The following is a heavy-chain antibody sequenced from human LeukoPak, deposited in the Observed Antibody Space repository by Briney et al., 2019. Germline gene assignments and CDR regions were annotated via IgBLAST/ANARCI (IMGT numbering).Heavy chain of an antibody. J-gene: IGHJ4*02. CDR1: GFIVSSNY. D-gene: IGHD2-2*01. V-gene: IGHV3-53*01. CDR3: ARGYRSSTSCPWNFDY. CDR2: IYRGGST. Sequence: GGSLRLSCAASGFIVSSNYMTWVRQAPGKGLEWVSVIYRGGSTYYADSVKGRFTISRDNSKNTLYLQMNSLRAEDTAVYYCARGYRSSTSCPWNFDYWGQGTLVTVSS.